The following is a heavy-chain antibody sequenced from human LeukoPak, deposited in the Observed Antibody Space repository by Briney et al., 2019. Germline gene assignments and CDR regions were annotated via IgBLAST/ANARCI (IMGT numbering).Heavy chain of an antibody. CDR3: ARRPFATPFDH. CDR2: VFYTGDT. CDR1: GGSISSFY. J-gene: IGHJ4*02. Sequence: PETLSLTCAVSGGSISSFYWSWVRHPPGKGLEWIGYVFYTGDTNSNPSLKSRVTMSLDTSKNQLSLRLTSVTAADTAVYYCARRPFATPFDHWGRGTLVTVSS. D-gene: IGHD2-15*01. V-gene: IGHV4-59*08.